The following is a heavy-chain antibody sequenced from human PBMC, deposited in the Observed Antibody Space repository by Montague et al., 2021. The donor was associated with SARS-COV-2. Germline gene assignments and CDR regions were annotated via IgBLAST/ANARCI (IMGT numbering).Heavy chain of an antibody. CDR2: IFYTGST. J-gene: IGHJ4*02. CDR1: GGSTSNYY. V-gene: IGHV4-59*01. Sequence: SETLSLTCSVSGGSTSNYYWTWIRQSPGKGLQWNEYIFYTGSTKFNPSLKSRVSMSLDTSKSHFSLRLSAVTAADTARYYCARAQNICFIANCVNYFDLWGLGALVTVSS. D-gene: IGHD2-15*01. CDR3: ARAQNICFIANCVNYFDL.